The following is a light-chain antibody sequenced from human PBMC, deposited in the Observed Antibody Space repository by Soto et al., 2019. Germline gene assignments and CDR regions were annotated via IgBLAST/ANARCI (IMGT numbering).Light chain of an antibody. V-gene: IGLV1-40*01. J-gene: IGLJ3*02. CDR2: ANT. CDR3: CSYAGSSTWV. Sequence: QAVVTQPPSVSGAPGQRVTISCTGSSSNIGATYDVHWYQQLPGTAPKLLIYANTNRPSGVPDRFSGSKSGNTASLTISGLQAEDEADYYCCSYAGSSTWVFGGGTKLTVL. CDR1: SSNIGATYD.